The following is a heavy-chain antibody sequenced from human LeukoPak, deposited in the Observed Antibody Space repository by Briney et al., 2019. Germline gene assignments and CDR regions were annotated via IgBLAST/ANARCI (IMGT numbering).Heavy chain of an antibody. V-gene: IGHV3-48*01. CDR2: ISSSSSTI. CDR1: GFTFSSCS. J-gene: IGHJ4*02. CDR3: AKEQNTYSSSPPDY. D-gene: IGHD6-13*01. Sequence: PGGSLRLSCAASGFTFSSCSMNWVRQAPGKGLEWVSYISSSSSTIYYADSVKGRFTISRDNAKNSLYLQMNSLRAEDTAVYYCAKEQNTYSSSPPDYWGQGTLVTVSS.